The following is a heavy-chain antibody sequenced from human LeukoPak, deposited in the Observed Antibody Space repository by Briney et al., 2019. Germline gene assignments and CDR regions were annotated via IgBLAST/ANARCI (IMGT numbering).Heavy chain of an antibody. V-gene: IGHV4-34*01. CDR2: INHSGST. CDR3: ARIIRDGQYRWFDP. J-gene: IGHJ5*02. D-gene: IGHD3-16*02. Sequence: PSETLSLTCAVYGGSFSGYYWSWIRQPPGKGLEWIGEINHSGSTNYNPSLKSRVTISVDTSKNQFSLKLSSVTAADTAVYYCARIIRDGQYRWFDPWGQGTLVTVTS. CDR1: GGSFSGYY.